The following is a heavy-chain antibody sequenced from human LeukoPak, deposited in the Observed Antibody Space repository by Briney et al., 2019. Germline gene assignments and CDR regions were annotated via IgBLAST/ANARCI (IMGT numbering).Heavy chain of an antibody. CDR2: IYGSGYT. Sequence: PSETLSLTCTVSGGSISGWYWSWIRQPPGKGLEWIGNIYGSGYTNYNPSLKSRVTMSIDTSKNHFSLKLSSVTAADTAVYYCARGGLLVTQLDYWGQGTLVTVSS. D-gene: IGHD4-23*01. J-gene: IGHJ4*02. V-gene: IGHV4-59*01. CDR3: ARGGLLVTQLDY. CDR1: GGSISGWY.